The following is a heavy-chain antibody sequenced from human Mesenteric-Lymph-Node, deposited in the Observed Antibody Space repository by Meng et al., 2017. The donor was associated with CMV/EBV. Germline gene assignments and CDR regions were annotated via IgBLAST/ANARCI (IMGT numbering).Heavy chain of an antibody. D-gene: IGHD3-10*01. CDR3: ARVTMVRGVITSDYFDY. Sequence: SETLSLTCSVSGGSISSSNYYWGWIRQPPGKGLEWIANINYGGSTYDNPSLKSRVTISVDTSKNQFSLKLSSVTAADTAVYYCARVTMVRGVITSDYFDYWGQGTLVTVSS. CDR1: GGSISSSNYY. V-gene: IGHV4-39*07. CDR2: INYGGST. J-gene: IGHJ4*02.